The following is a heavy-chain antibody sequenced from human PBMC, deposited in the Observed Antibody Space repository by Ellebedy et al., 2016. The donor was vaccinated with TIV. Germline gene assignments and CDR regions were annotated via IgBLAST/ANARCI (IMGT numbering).Heavy chain of an antibody. V-gene: IGHV3-23*01. Sequence: GESLKISCAASGFTFSSHALSWVRQAPGQGLEWVSGISGSGDYANYADSVTGRFTNSRDNSKNMLYLQMNSLRAEDTALYFCAKREMIRDTIGAPAPAPLFDLWGQGTLVTVSS. D-gene: IGHD1-26*01. J-gene: IGHJ4*02. CDR3: AKREMIRDTIGAPAPAPLFDL. CDR2: ISGSGDYA. CDR1: GFTFSSHA.